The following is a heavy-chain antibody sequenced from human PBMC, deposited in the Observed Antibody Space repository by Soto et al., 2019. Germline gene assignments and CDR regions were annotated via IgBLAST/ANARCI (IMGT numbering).Heavy chain of an antibody. J-gene: IGHJ6*02. D-gene: IGHD6-13*01. CDR1: GFTFSSYG. Sequence: GGSLRLSCAASGFTFSSYGMHWVRQAPGKGLEWVAVISYDGSNKYYADSVKGRFTISRDNSKNTLYLQMNSLRAEDTAVYYCAKEKAAVMAFYYGMDVWGQGTTVTVSS. CDR3: AKEKAAVMAFYYGMDV. CDR2: ISYDGSNK. V-gene: IGHV3-30*18.